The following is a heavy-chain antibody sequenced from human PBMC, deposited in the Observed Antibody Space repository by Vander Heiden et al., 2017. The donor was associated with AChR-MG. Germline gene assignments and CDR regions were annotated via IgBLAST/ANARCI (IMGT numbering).Heavy chain of an antibody. CDR3: AKDPYDFWSGSET. CDR1: GFTFSSYA. Sequence: EVQLLESGGGLVQPGGSLRLSCASSGFTFSSYAMSWVRQAPGKGLEWVSAISGSGGSTYYADSVKGRFTISRDNSKNTLYLQMNSLRAEDTAVYYCAKDPYDFWSGSETWGQGTLVTVSS. J-gene: IGHJ4*02. V-gene: IGHV3-23*01. CDR2: ISGSGGST. D-gene: IGHD3-3*01.